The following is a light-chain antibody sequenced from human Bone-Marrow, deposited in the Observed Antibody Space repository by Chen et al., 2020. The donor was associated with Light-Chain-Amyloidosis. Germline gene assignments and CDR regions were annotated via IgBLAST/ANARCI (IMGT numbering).Light chain of an antibody. CDR2: DNS. CDR1: SSNIGAGYD. Sequence: QSVLTQPPSVSGAPGQRVTISCTGSSSNIGAGYDVHWYQQLPGTAPKLLIYDNSNRPSGVPDRVSGSKSGTSASLAITGLQAEDEADYYCQSYDSTLSVYVFGTGTKVTVL. CDR3: QSYDSTLSVYV. V-gene: IGLV1-40*01. J-gene: IGLJ1*01.